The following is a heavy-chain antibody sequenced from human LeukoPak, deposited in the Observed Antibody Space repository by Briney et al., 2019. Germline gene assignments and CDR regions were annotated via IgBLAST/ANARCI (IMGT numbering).Heavy chain of an antibody. Sequence: PRGSLRLSCAASGFTFTSSAMTWVRQAPGKGLEWVSSIDNSGGFTYYSHSVKGRFTISTDNSKKIRDTSTNTLYLQMNSLRADDTAVYCCAKGGISTTGLDYWGQGTLVSVSS. CDR3: AKGGISTTGLDY. J-gene: IGHJ4*02. CDR2: IDNSGGFT. CDR1: GFTFTSSA. D-gene: IGHD1-1*01. V-gene: IGHV3-23*01.